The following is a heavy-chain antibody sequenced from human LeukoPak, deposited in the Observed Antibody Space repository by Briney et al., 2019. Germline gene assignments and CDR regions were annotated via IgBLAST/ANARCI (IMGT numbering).Heavy chain of an antibody. V-gene: IGHV3-23*01. CDR2: ITGSGGST. J-gene: IGHJ4*02. CDR1: GFTFSNYG. CDR3: AKVTYGSGTYGAFDS. Sequence: GGSLRLSCAASGFTFSNYGLSWVRQAPGKGLEWVSGITGSGGSTYYADSVKGRFTISRDNSKNTLYLQMNSLRAEDTAVYYCAKVTYGSGTYGAFDSWGQGTLVTVSS. D-gene: IGHD3-10*01.